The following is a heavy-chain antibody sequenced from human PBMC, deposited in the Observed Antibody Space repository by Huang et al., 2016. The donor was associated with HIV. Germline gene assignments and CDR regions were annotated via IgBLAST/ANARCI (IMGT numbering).Heavy chain of an antibody. Sequence: QIQLMQFGPELKQPGASVKVSCKSPGYPFTSYGFTWVRQAAGQGSELMGWITASSGDTEYAQKFHGRVTLTTDTSTNIAYMELRSLRSDDTAKYYCARDPKYQRIGYYRQRRGIDIWGQGTMVIVSS. D-gene: IGHD3-3*01. J-gene: IGHJ3*02. V-gene: IGHV1-18*01. CDR1: GYPFTSYG. CDR3: ARDPKYQRIGYYRQRRGIDI. CDR2: ITASSGDT.